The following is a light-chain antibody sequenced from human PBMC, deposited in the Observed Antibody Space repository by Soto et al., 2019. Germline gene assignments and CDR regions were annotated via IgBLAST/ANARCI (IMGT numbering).Light chain of an antibody. Sequence: QSALTQPRSVSGSPGQSVTISCTGTSSDVGGYNYVSWYQQHPGKAPKLMIYEVSNRPSGISNRFSGSKSGNTASLTISGLQAEDDADYYCSSYTTTSAYIFGTGTKLTVL. J-gene: IGLJ1*01. CDR3: SSYTTTSAYI. V-gene: IGLV2-14*01. CDR1: SSDVGGYNY. CDR2: EVS.